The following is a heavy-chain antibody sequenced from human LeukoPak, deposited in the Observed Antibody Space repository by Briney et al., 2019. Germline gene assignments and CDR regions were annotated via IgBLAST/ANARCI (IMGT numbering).Heavy chain of an antibody. D-gene: IGHD3-10*01. CDR3: ARVAPFGEPFLDAFDI. J-gene: IGHJ3*02. Sequence: ASVKVSCKASGYTFTSYAMNWVRQAPGQGLEWMGWINTNTGNPTYAQGFTGRFVFSLDTSVSTAYLQISSLKAEDTAVYYCARVAPFGEPFLDAFDIWGQGTMVTVSS. CDR1: GYTFTSYA. V-gene: IGHV7-4-1*02. CDR2: INTNTGNP.